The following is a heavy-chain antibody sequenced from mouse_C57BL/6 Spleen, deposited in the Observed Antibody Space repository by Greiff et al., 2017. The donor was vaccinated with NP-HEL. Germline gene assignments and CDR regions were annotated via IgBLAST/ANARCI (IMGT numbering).Heavy chain of an antibody. V-gene: IGHV1-82*01. CDR1: GYAFSSSW. J-gene: IGHJ4*01. CDR3: ARRELYYSNSSYAMDY. Sequence: QVQLKESGPELVKPGASVKISCKASGYAFSSSWMNWVKQRPGKGLEWIGRIYPGDGDTNYNGKFKGKATLTADKSSSTAYMQLSSLTSEDSAVYFCARRELYYSNSSYAMDYWGQGTSVTVSS. D-gene: IGHD2-5*01. CDR2: IYPGDGDT.